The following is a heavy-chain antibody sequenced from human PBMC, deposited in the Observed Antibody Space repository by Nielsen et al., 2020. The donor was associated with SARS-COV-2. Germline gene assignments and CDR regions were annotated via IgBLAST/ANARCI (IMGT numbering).Heavy chain of an antibody. V-gene: IGHV3-64D*09. CDR2: ISSNGGST. CDR3: VTSSTRMVVAANFDY. CDR1: GFTFSSYA. D-gene: IGHD2-15*01. J-gene: IGHJ4*02. Sequence: GESLKISCSASGFTFSSYAMHWVRQAPGKGLEYVSAISSNGGSTYYADSVKGRFTISRDNSKNTLYLQMSSLRAEDTAVYYCVTSSTRMVVAANFDYWGQGTLVTVYS.